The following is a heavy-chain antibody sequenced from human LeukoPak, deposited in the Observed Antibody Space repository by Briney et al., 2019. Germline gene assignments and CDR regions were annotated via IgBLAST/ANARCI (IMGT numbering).Heavy chain of an antibody. CDR1: GGTFSSYG. J-gene: IGHJ4*02. CDR3: ARNYYDSSGYYHLFDY. D-gene: IGHD3-22*01. V-gene: IGHV1-69*13. Sequence: GASVTVSCKASGGTFSSYGISWVRLAPGQGMEWMGGIIPIFGTANYAQKFQGRVTITADESTSTAYMELSSLRSEDTAVYYCARNYYDSSGYYHLFDYWGQGTLVTVSS. CDR2: IIPIFGTA.